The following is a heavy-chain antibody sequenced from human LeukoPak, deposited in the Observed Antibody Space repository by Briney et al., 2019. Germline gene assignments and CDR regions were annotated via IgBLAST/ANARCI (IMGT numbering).Heavy chain of an antibody. CDR1: GFIFTNHG. CDR2: ITGDAGRT. J-gene: IGHJ4*02. Sequence: GGTLRLSCAASGFIFTNHGMNWVRQAPGKGLEWVSGITGDAGRTYYADSVKGRFTISRDNSKNTLYLQMNSLRAEDTAIYYCAKDRAWGAFAYWGQGTLVTVSS. CDR3: AKDRAWGAFAY. D-gene: IGHD1-26*01. V-gene: IGHV3-23*01.